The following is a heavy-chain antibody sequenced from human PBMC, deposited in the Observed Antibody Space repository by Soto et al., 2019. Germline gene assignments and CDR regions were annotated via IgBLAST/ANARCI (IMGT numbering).Heavy chain of an antibody. Sequence: PSGSLALSCAASGDTVSIYSVNWVRQAPGKGLEWVSSISSSSSYIYYADSVKGRFNISRDNAKNSLYLQMNSLRAEDTAVYYCARADIDCSGYYYDYYYSGMDVWGQGTMVTVSS. CDR1: GDTVSIYS. V-gene: IGHV3-21*01. CDR3: ARADIDCSGYYYDYYYSGMDV. J-gene: IGHJ6*02. CDR2: ISSSSSYI. D-gene: IGHD3-22*01.